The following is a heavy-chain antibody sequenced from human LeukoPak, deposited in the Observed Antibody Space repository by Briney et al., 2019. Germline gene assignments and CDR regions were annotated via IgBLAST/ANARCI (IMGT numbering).Heavy chain of an antibody. V-gene: IGHV3-23*01. J-gene: IGHJ4*02. D-gene: IGHD4-4*01. Sequence: GGSLRLSCAASGFTFSSYAMYWVRQTPGKGLEWVSAVTKSGDATYYADSVKGRFTISRDNSKDTLYLQMNSLRAEDTAVYYCAKEESAYSYRNHFDYWGQGSLVTVSS. CDR3: AKEESAYSYRNHFDY. CDR1: GFTFSSYA. CDR2: VTKSGDAT.